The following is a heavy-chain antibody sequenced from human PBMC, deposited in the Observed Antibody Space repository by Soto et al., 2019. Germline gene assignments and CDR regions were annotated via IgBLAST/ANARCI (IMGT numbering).Heavy chain of an antibody. Sequence: EVQLVESGGGLVQPGGSLRLSCAASGFTFSSYWMHWVRQAPGKGLVWVSRINSDGSSTSYADSVKGRFTISRDNAKNKLYLQMNRLRAEDTAVYYCARDSPGGDWSDPWGQGTLVTGSS. J-gene: IGHJ5*02. CDR1: GFTFSSYW. CDR3: ARDSPGGDWSDP. D-gene: IGHD3-10*01. V-gene: IGHV3-74*01. CDR2: INSDGSST.